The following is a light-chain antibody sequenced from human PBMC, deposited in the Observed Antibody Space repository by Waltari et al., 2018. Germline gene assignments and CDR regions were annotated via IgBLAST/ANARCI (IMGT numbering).Light chain of an antibody. CDR3: QQRSAWPLT. V-gene: IGKV3-11*01. CDR2: DTS. Sequence: EIVLTQSPATLSLSPGERATPSCRASQSVSIYLAWYQQKPGQAPRLLLYDTSKRATGTPARFSGSGSGTDFTLTITSLEPDDFADYYCQQRSAWPLTFGQGTRLEIK. CDR1: QSVSIY. J-gene: IGKJ5*01.